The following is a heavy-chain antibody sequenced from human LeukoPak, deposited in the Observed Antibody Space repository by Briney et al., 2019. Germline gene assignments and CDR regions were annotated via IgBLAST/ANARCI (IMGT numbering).Heavy chain of an antibody. CDR1: GDSFRSGSHY. CDR3: ARAVAALSLDY. D-gene: IGHD4-23*01. V-gene: IGHV4-61*01. CDR2: FCCSGRT. J-gene: IGHJ4*02. Sequence: SETLSLTCTVSGDSFRSGSHYWGWLRQPPGRGLEWIGYFCCSGRTKYNPSLKSLVTISVATSKNQFSLKVSSVTAADTAVYYCARAVAALSLDYWGQGTLVTVSS.